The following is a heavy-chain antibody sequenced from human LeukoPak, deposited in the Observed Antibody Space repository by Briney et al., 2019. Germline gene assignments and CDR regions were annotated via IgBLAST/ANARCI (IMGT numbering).Heavy chain of an antibody. Sequence: GGSLRLSCAASGFTFDDYGMSWVRQPPGKGPEWISVISSSGSSTNYADSVRGRFTVSRDNAKNSLFLQMNRLRPEDSAVYYCARADSSSWFDYWGQGTLVTVSS. J-gene: IGHJ4*02. CDR1: GFTFDDYG. V-gene: IGHV3-11*05. CDR2: ISSSGSST. D-gene: IGHD3-22*01. CDR3: ARADSSSWFDY.